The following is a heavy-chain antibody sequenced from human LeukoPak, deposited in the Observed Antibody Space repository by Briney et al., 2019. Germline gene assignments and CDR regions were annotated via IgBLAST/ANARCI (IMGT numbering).Heavy chain of an antibody. CDR2: MTSDGSTT. V-gene: IGHV3-74*01. CDR1: GFTFSSYR. D-gene: IGHD3-16*01. CDR3: TRGGSGMDV. J-gene: IGHJ6*02. Sequence: GGSLRLSCAASGFTFSSYRMHWVRQAPGKGLVWVSRMTSDGSTTTYADSVKGRFTISRDNAKNMLFLQMNSLRVEGTAVYYCTRGGSGMDVWGQGTTVTVSS.